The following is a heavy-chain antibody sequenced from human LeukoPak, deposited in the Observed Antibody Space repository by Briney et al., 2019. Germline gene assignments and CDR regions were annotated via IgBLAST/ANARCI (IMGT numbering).Heavy chain of an antibody. D-gene: IGHD4-23*01. J-gene: IGHJ4*02. CDR2: IYYSGST. V-gene: IGHV4-61*01. Sequence: SETLSLTCTVSGGSVSSGSYYWSWIRQPPGKGLEWIGYIYYSGSTNYNPSLKSRVTISVDTSKNQFSLKLTSVTAADTAVYYCANSANYGASSGYFDYWGQGTLVTVSS. CDR3: ANSANYGASSGYFDY. CDR1: GGSVSSGSYY.